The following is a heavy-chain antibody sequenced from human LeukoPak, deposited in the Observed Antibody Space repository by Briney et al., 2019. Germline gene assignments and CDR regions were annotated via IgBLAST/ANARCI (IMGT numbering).Heavy chain of an antibody. CDR2: IKSKSDGGTK. D-gene: IGHD3-10*01. Sequence: GGSLRFSCAASGFTFSNAWMSWVRQAPGKGLEWVGRIKSKSDGGTKDYAATVKGIFTSSKDKSKNTLYLQMNSLKTEDTAVYYCTTDAGELRDYWGQGTLVTVSS. V-gene: IGHV3-15*01. CDR3: TTDAGELRDY. CDR1: GFTFSNAW. J-gene: IGHJ4*02.